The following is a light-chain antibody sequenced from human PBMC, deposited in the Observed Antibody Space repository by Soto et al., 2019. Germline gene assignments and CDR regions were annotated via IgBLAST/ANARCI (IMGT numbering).Light chain of an antibody. J-gene: IGLJ3*02. V-gene: IGLV1-44*01. CDR2: SNN. CDR3: AVWDDSLNGWV. Sequence: QSVLTQPPSASGTPGQRVTISCSGSSSNIGSNAVSWYQQLPGTAPKLLIYSNNQRPSGVPDRFAGYKSGTSASLAISGLQAEDESDYYCAVWDDSLNGWVFGGGTKLTVL. CDR1: SSNIGSNA.